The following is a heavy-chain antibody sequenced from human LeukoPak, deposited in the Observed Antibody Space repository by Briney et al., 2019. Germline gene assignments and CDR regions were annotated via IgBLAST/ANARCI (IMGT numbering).Heavy chain of an antibody. Sequence: GGSLRLSCAASGFTFSSYGMHWVRQAPGKGLEWVAVISYDGSNKYYADSVKGRFTISRDNSKNTLYLQMNSLRAEDTAVYYCANGATWEPDPGDYYYYGMDVWGQGTTVTVSS. CDR1: GFTFSSYG. CDR3: ANGATWEPDPGDYYYYGMDV. CDR2: ISYDGSNK. V-gene: IGHV3-30*18. D-gene: IGHD1-26*01. J-gene: IGHJ6*02.